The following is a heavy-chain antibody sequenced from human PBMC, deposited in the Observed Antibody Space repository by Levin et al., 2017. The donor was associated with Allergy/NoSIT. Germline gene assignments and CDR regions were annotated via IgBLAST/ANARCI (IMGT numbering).Heavy chain of an antibody. Sequence: PSETLSLTCAASKITFSYFTMHWVRQAPGKGLEWVAVISNDGSSESYADSVKGRFTISRDNSKNTLYLQMSSLKTDDTAVYYCAKTRSIYGDYGSIDYWGRGTLVTVSS. CDR1: KITFSYFT. D-gene: IGHD4-17*01. V-gene: IGHV3-30*15. J-gene: IGHJ4*02. CDR3: AKTRSIYGDYGSIDY. CDR2: ISNDGSSE.